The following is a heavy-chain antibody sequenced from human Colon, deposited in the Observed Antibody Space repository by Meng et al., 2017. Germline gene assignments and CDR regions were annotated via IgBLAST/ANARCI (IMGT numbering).Heavy chain of an antibody. CDR3: ARDGSGRVAWFDA. CDR1: RGSISCSY. Sequence: VHSQRSRAGFGQPSGTLSPPRPLSRGSISCSYGSCCRQPPGKGLVRSVYILYSMSTNYTPTLKSRVTISVDKTKNQFSLKLSSVTAADTAVYYCARDGSGRVAWFDAWGQGTLVTVSS. J-gene: IGHJ5*02. D-gene: IGHD3-10*01. V-gene: IGHV4-59*01. CDR2: ILYSMST.